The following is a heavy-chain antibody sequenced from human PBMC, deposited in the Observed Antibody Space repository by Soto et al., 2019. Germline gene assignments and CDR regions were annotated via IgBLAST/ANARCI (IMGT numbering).Heavy chain of an antibody. CDR3: ALYSTKNWFDP. D-gene: IGHD6-13*01. J-gene: IGHJ5*02. CDR2: IYYSGST. Sequence: SETRSLTCTVCDGCVCRGSYYWRWIRQPPGKGLEWIGYIYYSGSTNYNPSLKSRVTISVDTSKNQFSLKLSSVTAADTAVYYCALYSTKNWFDPWGQGTLVTVSS. V-gene: IGHV4-61*01. CDR1: DGCVCRGSYY.